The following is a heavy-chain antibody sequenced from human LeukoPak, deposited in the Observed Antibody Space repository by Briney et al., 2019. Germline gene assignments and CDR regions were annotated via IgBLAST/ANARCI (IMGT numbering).Heavy chain of an antibody. D-gene: IGHD4-23*01. CDR1: GYNFTKYW. J-gene: IGHJ4*02. Sequence: GESLKISCKGSGYNFTKYWVGWVRQMPGKGLEWMGWMNPNSGNTGYAQKFQGRVTITRNTSISTAYMELSSLRSEDTAVYYCARAPPDGGNLDYWGQGTLVTVSS. CDR3: ARAPPDGGNLDY. CDR2: MNPNSGNT. V-gene: IGHV1-8*03.